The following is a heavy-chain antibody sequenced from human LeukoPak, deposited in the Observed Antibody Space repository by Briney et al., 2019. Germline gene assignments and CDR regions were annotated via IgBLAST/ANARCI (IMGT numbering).Heavy chain of an antibody. Sequence: PGRSLRLSCAASGFTFDDYAMHWVRPAPGKGLEWVSGISWNSGSIGYADSVKGRFTISRDNAKNSLYLQMNSLRAEDTALYYCAKDSEYYYDSSGYYYFDYWGQGTLVTVSS. D-gene: IGHD3-22*01. CDR2: ISWNSGSI. J-gene: IGHJ4*02. CDR3: AKDSEYYYDSSGYYYFDY. V-gene: IGHV3-9*01. CDR1: GFTFDDYA.